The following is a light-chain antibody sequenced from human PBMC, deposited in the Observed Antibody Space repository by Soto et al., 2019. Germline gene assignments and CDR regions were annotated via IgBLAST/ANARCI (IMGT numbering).Light chain of an antibody. CDR2: AAS. V-gene: IGKV1-6*01. CDR1: QDIRND. Sequence: AIQVTQSPSSLSASVGDRVTITCRASQDIRNDLAWYQQRPGQAPHLLIFAASSLRSGVPSRFSGSGYGTDFTLTINNLHPEDSATYYCQQTHAVPLTFGQGTRLAIK. CDR3: QQTHAVPLT. J-gene: IGKJ5*01.